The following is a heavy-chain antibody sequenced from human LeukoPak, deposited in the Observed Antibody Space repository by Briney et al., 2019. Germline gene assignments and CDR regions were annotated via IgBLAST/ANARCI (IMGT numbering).Heavy chain of an antibody. CDR3: ARGDPVHLDY. J-gene: IGHJ4*02. Sequence: SETLSLTCTVSGGSISSGGYYWSWIRQHPGKGLEWIGYIYYSGSTYYNPSLKSRVTISVDTSKNQFSLKLSSVTAADTAVYYCARGDPVHLDYWGQGALVTVSS. CDR2: IYYSGST. D-gene: IGHD2-21*01. V-gene: IGHV4-31*03. CDR1: GGSISSGGYY.